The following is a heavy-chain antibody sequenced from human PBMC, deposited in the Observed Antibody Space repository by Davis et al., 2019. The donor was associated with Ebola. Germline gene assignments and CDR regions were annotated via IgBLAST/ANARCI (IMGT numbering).Heavy chain of an antibody. CDR3: SRDVQFEFYDY. CDR1: GFTFNTHS. D-gene: IGHD3-10*01. J-gene: IGHJ4*02. CDR2: ISSSSRTI. Sequence: GESLKISCAASGFTFNTHSMTWVRQAPGKGLEWISYISSSSRTIYYAESVKGRFTISRDNAQNTLYLQMNSLTAEDTAVYYCSRDVQFEFYDYWGQGTLVTVSS. V-gene: IGHV3-48*04.